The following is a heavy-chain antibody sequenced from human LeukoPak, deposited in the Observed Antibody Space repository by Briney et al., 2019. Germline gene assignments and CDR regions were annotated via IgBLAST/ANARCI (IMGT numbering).Heavy chain of an antibody. D-gene: IGHD3-22*01. Sequence: PSETLSLTCTVSGGSISSSRYYWRWIRQPPGKGLEWIGSIYYSGNTYSNPSLKSRVTISVETSKNQFSLKLSSVTAADTAVYYCARHSSYYDSSGSYYYFDYWGQGTLVTVSS. V-gene: IGHV4-39*01. CDR3: ARHSSYYDSSGSYYYFDY. CDR1: GGSISSSRYY. J-gene: IGHJ4*02. CDR2: IYYSGNT.